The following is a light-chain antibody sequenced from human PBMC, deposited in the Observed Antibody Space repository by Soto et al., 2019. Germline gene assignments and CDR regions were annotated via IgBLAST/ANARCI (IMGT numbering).Light chain of an antibody. J-gene: IGKJ5*01. V-gene: IGKV3-20*01. CDR1: QIIKTFY. CDR2: GVY. CDR3: QFYGSSLST. Sequence: IVLTQSPGTLCLSPGETATLSCSDSQIIKTFYFGWYQQKPGQSPRLLIYGVYSRATGTPYRFSGSGSGTDFTLTISRLEPEDSAVYYCQFYGSSLSTFGQGTRLEIK.